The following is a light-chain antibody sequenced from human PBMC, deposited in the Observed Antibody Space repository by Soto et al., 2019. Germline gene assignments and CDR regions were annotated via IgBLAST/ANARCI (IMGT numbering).Light chain of an antibody. J-gene: IGKJ1*01. Sequence: EVVLTQSPATLSLSPGERATLSCRASENVRTFVDWYQQKPGQAPRLLIYGASNRATGIPARFSGSGSGTDVTLTISNLEPEGFAVYYCQQHSHWPPWTFGQGTRVEIQ. CDR2: GAS. V-gene: IGKV3-11*01. CDR3: QQHSHWPPWT. CDR1: ENVRTF.